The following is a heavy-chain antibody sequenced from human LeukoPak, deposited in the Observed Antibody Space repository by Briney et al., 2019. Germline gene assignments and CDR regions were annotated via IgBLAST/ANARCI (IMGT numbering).Heavy chain of an antibody. D-gene: IGHD6-13*01. CDR1: GFTFSNYG. J-gene: IGHJ4*02. Sequence: GGSVRLSCAASGFTFSNYGMHWVRQAPGKGLEWVAVIWYDGSDKYYADSVKGRFTISRDNSKNTLYVQTNSLRAEDTAVYYCAVWYTSSWSFDYWGQGTLVTVSS. CDR2: IWYDGSDK. CDR3: AVWYTSSWSFDY. V-gene: IGHV3-33*01.